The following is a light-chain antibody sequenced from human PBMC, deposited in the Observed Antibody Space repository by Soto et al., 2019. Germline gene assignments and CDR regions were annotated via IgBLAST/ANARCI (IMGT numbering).Light chain of an antibody. CDR2: DAS. CDR1: QSVSNNY. J-gene: IGKJ1*01. Sequence: EIVLTQSPGTLSLSTGERATLSCRASQSVSNNYLAWYQQKPGQAPRLLIYDASNRATGVPDRYSASGSGTDFTLTISRLEPEDFAVYYCQQYGSSGTFGQGTKVDI. V-gene: IGKV3-20*01. CDR3: QQYGSSGT.